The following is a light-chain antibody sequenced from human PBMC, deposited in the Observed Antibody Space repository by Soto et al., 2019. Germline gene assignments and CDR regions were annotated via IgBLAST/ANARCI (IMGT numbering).Light chain of an antibody. CDR1: QSLSSY. J-gene: IGKJ3*01. Sequence: EIQMTQSPSSLSASVGDRVTITCRASQSLSSYLNWYQQKPGKAPKLLIYAASSLQSGVPSRFSGSGSGTEFTLTISSLQPEDFATYYCQQSESTRPFTFGPGTKVDIK. V-gene: IGKV1-39*01. CDR3: QQSESTRPFT. CDR2: AAS.